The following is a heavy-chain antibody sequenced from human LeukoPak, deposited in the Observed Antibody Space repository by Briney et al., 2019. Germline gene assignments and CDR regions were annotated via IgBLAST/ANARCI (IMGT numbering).Heavy chain of an antibody. V-gene: IGHV3-21*01. CDR2: ISSSSSYI. D-gene: IGHD3-10*01. Sequence: GGSLRLSCAASGFTFSGYTINWVRQAPGKGLEWVSSISSSSSYIYYADSVKGRFTISRDNSKNTLYLQMNSLRAEDTAVYYCARDRGSGLDYWGQGTLVTVSS. CDR1: GFTFSGYT. CDR3: ARDRGSGLDY. J-gene: IGHJ4*02.